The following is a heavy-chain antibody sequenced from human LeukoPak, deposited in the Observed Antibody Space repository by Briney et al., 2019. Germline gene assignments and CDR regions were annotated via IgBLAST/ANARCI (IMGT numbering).Heavy chain of an antibody. CDR1: GGSISSYY. CDR2: IYYSGST. V-gene: IGHV4-59*12. D-gene: IGHD1-14*01. CDR3: AREPYHMTHWFDP. Sequence: PSETLSLTCTVSGGSISSYYWSWIRQPPGKGLEWIGYIYYSGSTNYNPSLKSRVTISVDTSKNQFSLKLSSVTAADTAVYYCAREPYHMTHWFDPWGQGTLVTVSS. J-gene: IGHJ5*02.